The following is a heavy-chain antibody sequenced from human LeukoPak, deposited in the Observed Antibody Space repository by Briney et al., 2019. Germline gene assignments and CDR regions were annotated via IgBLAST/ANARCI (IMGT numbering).Heavy chain of an antibody. CDR2: IYHSGST. J-gene: IGHJ4*02. CDR3: ASIYCGGDCSEYYYFDY. Sequence: SQTLSLTCTISGGSISSGGYYWSWIRQPPGKGLEWIGYIYHSGSTYYNPSLKSRVTISVDTSKNQFSLKLSSVTAADTAVYYCASIYCGGDCSEYYYFDYWGQGTLVTVSS. D-gene: IGHD2-21*02. CDR1: GGSISSGGYY. V-gene: IGHV4-30-2*01.